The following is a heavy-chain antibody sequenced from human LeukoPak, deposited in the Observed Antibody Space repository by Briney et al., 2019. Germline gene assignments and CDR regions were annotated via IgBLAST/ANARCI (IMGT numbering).Heavy chain of an antibody. J-gene: IGHJ6*04. CDR2: ISSSGSTI. CDR3: AELGITMIGGV. V-gene: IGHV3-48*03. D-gene: IGHD3-10*02. CDR1: GFTFSSYE. Sequence: GGSLRLACAASGFTFSSYEMNWVRQAPGKVLEWVSYISSSGSTIYYADSVKGRFAISRDNAKNSLYLQMNSLRAEDTAVYYCAELGITMIGGVWGKGTTVTISS.